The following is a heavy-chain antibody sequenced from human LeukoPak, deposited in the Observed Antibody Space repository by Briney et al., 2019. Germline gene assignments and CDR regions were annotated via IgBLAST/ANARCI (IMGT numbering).Heavy chain of an antibody. CDR3: ATVRKYSSSWYKSYYYYMDV. Sequence: ASVKVSCKVSGYTFTDYYMHWVQQAPGKGLEWMGLVDPEDGEKIYAEKFQGRVTITADTSTDTAYMELSSLRSEDTGVYYCATVRKYSSSWYKSYYYYMDVWGKGTTVTVSS. J-gene: IGHJ6*03. CDR1: GYTFTDYY. V-gene: IGHV1-69-2*01. D-gene: IGHD6-13*01. CDR2: VDPEDGEK.